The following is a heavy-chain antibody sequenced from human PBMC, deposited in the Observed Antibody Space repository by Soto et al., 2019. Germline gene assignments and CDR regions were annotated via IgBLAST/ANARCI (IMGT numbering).Heavy chain of an antibody. J-gene: IGHJ6*02. V-gene: IGHV4-59*01. CDR3: ARVVLELRDAYYYYGMDV. CDR2: IYYSGST. Sequence: SETLSLTCTVSGGSISSYYWSWIRQPPGKGLEWIGYIYYSGSTNYNPSLKSRVTISVDTSKNQFSPKLSSVTAADTAVYYCARVVLELRDAYYYYGMDVWGQGTTVTVSS. CDR1: GGSISSYY. D-gene: IGHD1-7*01.